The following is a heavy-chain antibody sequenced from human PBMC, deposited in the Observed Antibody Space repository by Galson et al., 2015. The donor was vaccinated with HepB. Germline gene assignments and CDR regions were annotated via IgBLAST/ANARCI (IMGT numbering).Heavy chain of an antibody. CDR3: ARRTITIFGVPLGYYGLDV. V-gene: IGHV5-51*01. CDR2: IHPSDSDT. D-gene: IGHD3-3*01. CDR1: GYIFSTYW. J-gene: IGHJ6*02. Sequence: QSGAEVKKPGESLKISCQASGYIFSTYWIAWVRQMPGKGLEWMGIIHPSDSDTRYSPSFQGQVNISVDKSINTAYLQWSGLKASDTAMYYCARRTITIFGVPLGYYGLDVWGQGTTVTVSS.